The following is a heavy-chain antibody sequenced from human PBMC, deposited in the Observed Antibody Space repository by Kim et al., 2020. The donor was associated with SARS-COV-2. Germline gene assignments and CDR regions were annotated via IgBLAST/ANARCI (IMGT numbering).Heavy chain of an antibody. V-gene: IGHV4-4*09. J-gene: IGHJ6*03. CDR3: ARSTSNYFNYMDV. Sequence: SYDPSLKSRVAISLDTSKNHFSLTLRSVTAADTAVYYCARSTSNYFNYMDVWGKGTMVTVSS.